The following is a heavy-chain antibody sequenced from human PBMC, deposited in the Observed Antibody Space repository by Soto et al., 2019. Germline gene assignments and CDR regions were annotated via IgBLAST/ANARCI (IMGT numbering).Heavy chain of an antibody. Sequence: QVQLVQSGAELKKPGSSVKVSCKASGGTFSKHALSWVRQAPGQGLEWLGGVIPMFGTPNYAQKFQGRVTITADESTTTAYLELSSLRSADTAVYFCARPRRDRNVYHGLAVWGQGNTVTVSS. V-gene: IGHV1-69*01. CDR3: ARPRRDRNVYHGLAV. J-gene: IGHJ6*02. CDR1: GGTFSKHA. D-gene: IGHD3-22*01. CDR2: VIPMFGTP.